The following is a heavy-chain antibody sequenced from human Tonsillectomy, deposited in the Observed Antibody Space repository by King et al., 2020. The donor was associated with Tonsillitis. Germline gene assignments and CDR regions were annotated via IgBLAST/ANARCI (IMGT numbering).Heavy chain of an antibody. V-gene: IGHV3-21*01. CDR1: GFTFNTYS. CDR3: ARDWYGIYFHVPWWGGMDV. J-gene: IGHJ6*02. CDR2: LSSSSSYI. Sequence: EVQLVESGGGLVKPGGSLRLSCEASGFTFNTYSMNWVRQAPGKGLEWVSSLSSSSSYIYYADSVKGRFTISRDNAKNSLYLQMNSLRAEDTAVYYCARDWYGIYFHVPWWGGMDVWGQGTTVTVSS. D-gene: IGHD2/OR15-2a*01.